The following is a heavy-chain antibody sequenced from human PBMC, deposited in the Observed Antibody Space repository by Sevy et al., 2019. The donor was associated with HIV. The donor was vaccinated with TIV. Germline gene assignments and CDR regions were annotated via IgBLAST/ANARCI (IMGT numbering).Heavy chain of an antibody. Sequence: ASVKVSCKASGYTFTSYDINWARQATGQGLEWMGWMNPNSGNTGYAQKFQGRVTMTGNTSIGTPYLELSNLRSEDTAVYYCARGFNKYSSGSPDAFDIWGQGTMVTVSS. J-gene: IGHJ3*02. D-gene: IGHD6-19*01. CDR2: MNPNSGNT. V-gene: IGHV1-8*01. CDR1: GYTFTSYD. CDR3: ARGFNKYSSGSPDAFDI.